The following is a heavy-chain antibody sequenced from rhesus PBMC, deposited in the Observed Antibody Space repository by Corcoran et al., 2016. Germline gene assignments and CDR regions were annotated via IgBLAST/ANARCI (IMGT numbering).Heavy chain of an antibody. CDR2: IYGNSAST. V-gene: IGHV4-73*01. J-gene: IGHJ4*01. D-gene: IGHD4-29*01. CDR3: ARTHGSTIREYYLDY. CDR1: GGSISGYYY. Sequence: QVQLQQWGEGLVKPSETLSLTCAVYGGSISGYYYWSWIRQAPGKGLEWIGYIYGNSASTKYNPSLKNRVTISKDTSKNQFSLKLSSVTAADTAVYYWARTHGSTIREYYLDYWGQGVLVTVSS.